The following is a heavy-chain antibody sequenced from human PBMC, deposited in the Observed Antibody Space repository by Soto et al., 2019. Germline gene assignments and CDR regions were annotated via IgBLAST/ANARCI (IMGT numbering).Heavy chain of an antibody. CDR2: LFSTDEK. CDR1: GFSLNTDRMG. V-gene: IGHV2-26*01. J-gene: IGHJ6*02. Sequence: QVTLKESGPVLVKPTETLTLTCTVSGFSLNTDRMGASWIRQPPGKALEWLAHLFSTDEKSYSTSLRSRLTISGDTSKSKVVITLTNMDPVDTDTDYCARRRPTNGLDVWGQGTTVTVSS. CDR3: ARRRPTNGLDV.